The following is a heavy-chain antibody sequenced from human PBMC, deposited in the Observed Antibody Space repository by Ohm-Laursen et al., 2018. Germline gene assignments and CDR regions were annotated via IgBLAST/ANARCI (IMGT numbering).Heavy chain of an antibody. CDR1: GASFSGYY. CDR2: IYSSGST. Sequence: SDTLSLTCTVSGASFSGYYWNWIRQPPGKGLEWIGYIYSSGSTKYNPSIRSRVTMSADTSKNQFSLRLISVTAADAAGYFCARGGGYDANSGSAYYYGLDVWGQRTTVTVSS. D-gene: IGHD5-12*01. J-gene: IGHJ6*02. V-gene: IGHV4-59*07. CDR3: ARGGGYDANSGSAYYYGLDV.